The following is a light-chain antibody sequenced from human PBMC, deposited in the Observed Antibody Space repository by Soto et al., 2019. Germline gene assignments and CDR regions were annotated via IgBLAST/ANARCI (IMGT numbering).Light chain of an antibody. J-gene: IGLJ1*01. Sequence: QSALTQPASVSGSPGQSITISCTGTSSDVGAYDYVSWYQQHPDKAPKLMIYEVSNRPSGVHNRLSAAKPVNTATLTISGLQADDEADYYCSSYTSSSARVVRTGTKVTVL. CDR2: EVS. CDR1: SSDVGAYDY. CDR3: SSYTSSSARV. V-gene: IGLV2-14*03.